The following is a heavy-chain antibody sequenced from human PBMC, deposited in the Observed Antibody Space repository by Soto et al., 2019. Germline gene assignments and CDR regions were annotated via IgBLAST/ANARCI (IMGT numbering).Heavy chain of an antibody. CDR1: GYTFTSYG. Sequence: QVPLVQSGAEVKKPGASVKVSCKASGYTFTSYGISWVRQAPGQGLEWMGWISAYNGNTNYAQKLQGRVTMTTDTATSTAYMELRSLRSDDTAVYYCARDQRVGWNEYWYFDLWGRGTLVTVSS. CDR2: ISAYNGNT. J-gene: IGHJ2*01. V-gene: IGHV1-18*01. CDR3: ARDQRVGWNEYWYFDL. D-gene: IGHD1-1*01.